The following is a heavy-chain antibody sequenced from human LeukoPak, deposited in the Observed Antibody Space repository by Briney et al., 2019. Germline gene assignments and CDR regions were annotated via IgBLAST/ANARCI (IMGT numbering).Heavy chain of an antibody. CDR1: GFPFTRNA. J-gene: IGHJ4*02. V-gene: IGHV3-30*01. CDR3: FTGSEFYYDS. D-gene: IGHD1-14*01. Sequence: PGGSLRLSCVASGFPFTRNAMHWVRQAPGKGLEWVAVTSPDGSEQYYADSVKGRFTISRDNSKNTVFLQMNSLTTEDTALYSCFTGSEFYYDSWGQGTPVTVSS. CDR2: TSPDGSEQ.